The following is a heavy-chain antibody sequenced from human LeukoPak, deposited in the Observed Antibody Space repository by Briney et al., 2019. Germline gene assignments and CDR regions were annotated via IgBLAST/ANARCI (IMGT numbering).Heavy chain of an antibody. V-gene: IGHV3-48*03. D-gene: IGHD3-10*02. CDR1: GFTFSSYE. CDR3: VELGITMIGGV. J-gene: IGHJ6*04. CDR2: ISSSGSTI. Sequence: GGSLRLSCAASGFTFSSYEMNWVRQAPGKGLEWVSYISSSGSTIYYADSVKGRFTISRDNAKNSLYLQMNSLRAEDTAVYYCVELGITMIGGVWGKGTTVTISS.